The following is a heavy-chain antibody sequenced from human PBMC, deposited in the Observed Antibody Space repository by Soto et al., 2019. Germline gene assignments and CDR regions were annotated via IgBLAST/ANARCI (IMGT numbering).Heavy chain of an antibody. CDR3: AKDRGYDSRGSGFDL. CDR1: GFTFSSYA. D-gene: IGHD3-22*01. Sequence: PGGSLRLSCAASGFTFSSYAMSWVRQAPGKGLEWVSATSGRGGSTYYADSGEGRFTISRDNSKNALYLQMHSLRAEDTAVYYCAKDRGYDSRGSGFDLWGRGTLVTVSS. J-gene: IGHJ2*01. CDR2: TSGRGGST. V-gene: IGHV3-23*01.